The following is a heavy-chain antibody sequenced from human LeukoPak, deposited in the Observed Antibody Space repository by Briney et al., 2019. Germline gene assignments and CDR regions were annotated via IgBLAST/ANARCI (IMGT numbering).Heavy chain of an antibody. D-gene: IGHD4-17*01. J-gene: IGHJ3*01. CDR3: ARSYGDYITGAYAFDV. Sequence: PSETLSLTCTVSGGSISNYYWRWIRQPPEKGLEWIGYIYYSGSTNYNPSLKSRVTISVDTSKNQFSLKLTSVTAADTAVYYCARSYGDYITGAYAFDVWGQGTMVTVSS. CDR1: GGSISNYY. V-gene: IGHV4-59*08. CDR2: IYYSGST.